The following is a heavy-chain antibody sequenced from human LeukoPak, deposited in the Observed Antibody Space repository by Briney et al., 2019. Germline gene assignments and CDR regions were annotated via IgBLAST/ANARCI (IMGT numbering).Heavy chain of an antibody. CDR3: ARMTYYYDSRGYPFDY. Sequence: KPSETLSLTCTVSGGSISSGGYYWSWIRQHPGKGLEWIGYIYYSGSTYYNPSLKSRVTISVDTSKNQFSLKLSSVTAADTAVYYCARMTYYYDSRGYPFDYWGQGTLVTVSS. J-gene: IGHJ4*02. V-gene: IGHV4-31*03. CDR2: IYYSGST. D-gene: IGHD3-22*01. CDR1: GGSISSGGYY.